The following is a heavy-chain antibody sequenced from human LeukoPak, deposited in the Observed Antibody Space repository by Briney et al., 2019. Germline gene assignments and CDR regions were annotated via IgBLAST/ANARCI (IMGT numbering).Heavy chain of an antibody. Sequence: KPSETLSLTCAVYGGSFSGYYWSWIRQPPGKGLEWIGEINHSGSTNYNPSLKSRVTISVDTSKNQFSLQLNSVTPEDTAVYYCARSRAVAGFWYFDLWGRGTLVTVSS. J-gene: IGHJ2*01. CDR2: INHSGST. V-gene: IGHV4-34*01. CDR3: ARSRAVAGFWYFDL. CDR1: GGSFSGYY. D-gene: IGHD6-19*01.